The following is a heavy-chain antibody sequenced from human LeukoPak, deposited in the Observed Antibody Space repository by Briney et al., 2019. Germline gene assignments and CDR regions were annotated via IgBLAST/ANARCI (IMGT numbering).Heavy chain of an antibody. Sequence: PGGSLRLSCAASGFTFSNSDMNWVRQAPGKGLEWVSFISASGGSAHYADSVRGRFTISRDNSKNTLYLQMNSLRAEDTAVYYCAKAGSYSDISVYLLASFDFWGQGTMVTVSS. CDR3: AKAGSYSDISVYLLASFDF. CDR2: ISASGGSA. V-gene: IGHV3-23*01. J-gene: IGHJ3*01. D-gene: IGHD3-22*01. CDR1: GFTFSNSD.